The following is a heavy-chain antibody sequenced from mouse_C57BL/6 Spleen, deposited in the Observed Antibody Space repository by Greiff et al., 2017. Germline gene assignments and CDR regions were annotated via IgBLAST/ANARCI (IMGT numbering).Heavy chain of an antibody. CDR2: IDPSDSYT. Sequence: QVQLQQPGAELVKPGASVKLSCKASGYTFTSYWLQWVKQRPGQGLEWIGEIDPSDSYTNYNQTFKGKDTLTVDTSSSTAYMQLSSLTSEDSAVYYCARAPNWDYFDYWGQGTTLTVSS. J-gene: IGHJ2*01. V-gene: IGHV1-50*01. CDR3: ARAPNWDYFDY. D-gene: IGHD4-1*01. CDR1: GYTFTSYW.